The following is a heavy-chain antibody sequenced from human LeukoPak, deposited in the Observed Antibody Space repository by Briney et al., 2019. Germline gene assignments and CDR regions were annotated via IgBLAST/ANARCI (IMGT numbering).Heavy chain of an antibody. Sequence: GGSLRLSCAASGFTFSSYSMNWVRQAPGKGLEWVSSISSSSSYIYYADSVKGRFTISRDNAKNSLYLQMNSLRAEDTAVYYCAKTRPEYNSSSPGFDPWGQGTLVTVSS. J-gene: IGHJ5*02. CDR2: ISSSSSYI. CDR1: GFTFSSYS. CDR3: AKTRPEYNSSSPGFDP. V-gene: IGHV3-21*01. D-gene: IGHD6-6*01.